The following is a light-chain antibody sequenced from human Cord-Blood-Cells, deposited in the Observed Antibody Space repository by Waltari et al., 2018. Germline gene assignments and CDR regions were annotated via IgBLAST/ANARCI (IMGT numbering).Light chain of an antibody. J-gene: IGLJ1*01. CDR3: CSDAGSYTYV. CDR2: DVS. Sequence: QSALTQPRSVSGSPGQSVTISCTGTSSDVGDYNYVSWYQQHPGKDPKLMIYDVSKRPSGVPDRFSGSKSGNTASLTISGLQAEDEADYYCCSDAGSYTYVFGTGTKVTVL. V-gene: IGLV2-11*01. CDR1: SSDVGDYNY.